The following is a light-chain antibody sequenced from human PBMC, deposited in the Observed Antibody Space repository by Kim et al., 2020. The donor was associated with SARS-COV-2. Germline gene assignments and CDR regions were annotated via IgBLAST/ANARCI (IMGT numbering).Light chain of an antibody. V-gene: IGKV3-15*01. Sequence: EIVMTQSPATLSVSPGERATLSCRASQSVSSNLAWYQQKPGQAPRLLIYDASTRATGIPARFSGSGSGAEFTLTISSLQSEDFAVYYCQQFNKWPPTFGQPTKLEL. CDR3: QQFNKWPPT. CDR1: QSVSSN. J-gene: IGKJ2*01. CDR2: DAS.